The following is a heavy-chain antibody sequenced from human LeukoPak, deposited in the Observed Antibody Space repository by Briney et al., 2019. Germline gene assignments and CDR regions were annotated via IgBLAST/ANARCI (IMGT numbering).Heavy chain of an antibody. D-gene: IGHD1-26*01. V-gene: IGHV1-46*01. J-gene: IGHJ4*02. CDR2: INPCGGST. CDR1: GYTFTSYY. Sequence: APGKVSCTASGYTFTSYYMHWVRQAPGHGLEWMRIINPCGGSTSYAQKFQGRVTMTRDMSTSTVYMELSSLRSEDTAVYYCARLPVGAIYFDDYWGQGTLVTVSS. CDR3: ARLPVGAIYFDDY.